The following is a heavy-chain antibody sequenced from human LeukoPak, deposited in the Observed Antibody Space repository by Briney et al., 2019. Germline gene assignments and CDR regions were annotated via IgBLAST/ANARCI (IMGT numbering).Heavy chain of an antibody. J-gene: IGHJ4*02. D-gene: IGHD6-13*01. V-gene: IGHV4-59*01. Sequence: SSENLSLTCTVSGGSISSYYWSWIRQPPGQGLEWIGYIYYSGSTNYNPSLKSRVTISVDTSKNQFSLKLSSVTAADTAVYYCARHFSSSWFQFDNWGQGTLVTVSS. CDR1: GGSISSYY. CDR3: ARHFSSSWFQFDN. CDR2: IYYSGST.